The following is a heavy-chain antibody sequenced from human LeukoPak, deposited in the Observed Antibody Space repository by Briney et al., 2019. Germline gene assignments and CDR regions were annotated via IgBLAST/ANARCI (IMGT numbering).Heavy chain of an antibody. J-gene: IGHJ4*02. V-gene: IGHV3-66*01. CDR2: IYNGDNT. Sequence: GGSLRLSCVASRFTVSNNHMNWVRQAPGKWLEWVSVIYNGDNTYYADSVQGRFTISKDNSKNTLYLQMNSLRPEDTAVYFCARASRWLAFDNWGQGTLVTASS. D-gene: IGHD6-19*01. CDR1: RFTVSNNH. CDR3: ARASRWLAFDN.